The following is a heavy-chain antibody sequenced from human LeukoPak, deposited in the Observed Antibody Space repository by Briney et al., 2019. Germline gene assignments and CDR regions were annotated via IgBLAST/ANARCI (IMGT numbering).Heavy chain of an antibody. CDR3: AKGAVPAARFSYHYYYMDV. V-gene: IGHV3-30*02. J-gene: IGHJ6*03. D-gene: IGHD2-2*01. Sequence: GGSLRLSCVASGFTFSTYGIHWVRHAPGKGLEWVAFIRYDGSNKWYADSVKGRFTISRDNSKNTLYLQMNSLRAEDTAVFYCAKGAVPAARFSYHYYYMDVWGKGTTVTVSS. CDR1: GFTFSTYG. CDR2: IRYDGSNK.